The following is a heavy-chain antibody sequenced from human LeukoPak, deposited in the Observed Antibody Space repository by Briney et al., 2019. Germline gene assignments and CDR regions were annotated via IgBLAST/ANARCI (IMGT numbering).Heavy chain of an antibody. J-gene: IGHJ4*02. CDR3: ATVVLYSGYYFDY. D-gene: IGHD5-12*01. Sequence: ASVKVSCKVPGYTLTELSMHWVRQAPGEGLEWMGGFDPEDGATIYAQKFQGRVTMTEDTSTDTAYMELSSLRSEDTAVYYCATVVLYSGYYFDYWGQGTLVTVSS. V-gene: IGHV1-24*01. CDR2: FDPEDGAT. CDR1: GYTLTELS.